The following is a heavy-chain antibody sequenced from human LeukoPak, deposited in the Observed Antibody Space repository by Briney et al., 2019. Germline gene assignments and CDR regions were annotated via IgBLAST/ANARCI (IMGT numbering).Heavy chain of an antibody. J-gene: IGHJ3*02. CDR3: SRVGYYDSSGYGGAFDI. Sequence: GGSLRLSCAASAFTLSSYAMHWVRQAPGKGLEWAAVISYDGSNKYYADSVKGRFTISRDNSKNTLYLQMNSLRAEDTAVYYCSRVGYYDSSGYGGAFDIWGHGTMVTVSS. V-gene: IGHV3-30-3*01. CDR1: AFTLSSYA. CDR2: ISYDGSNK. D-gene: IGHD3-22*01.